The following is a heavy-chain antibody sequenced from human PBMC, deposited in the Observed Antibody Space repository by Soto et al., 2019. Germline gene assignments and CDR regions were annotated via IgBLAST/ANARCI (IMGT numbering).Heavy chain of an antibody. CDR2: IYYSGST. CDR1: GGSISSGGYY. V-gene: IGHV4-31*02. Sequence: SETLSLTCTVSGGSISSGGYYWSWIRQHPGKGLEWIGYIYYSGSTYYNPSLKSRVTISVDTSKNQFSLKLSSVTAADTAVYYCARSQVSYDAFDIWGQGTMVTVSS. J-gene: IGHJ3*02. CDR3: ARSQVSYDAFDI.